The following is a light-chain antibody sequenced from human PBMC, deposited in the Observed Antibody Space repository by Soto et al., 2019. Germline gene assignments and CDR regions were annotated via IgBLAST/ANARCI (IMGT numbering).Light chain of an antibody. Sequence: QSVLTQPPSTSGTPGQRVTISCSGSSSNIGSNTVNWYQQLPGTAPTLLIYYNNQRPSGVPDRFSGSKSGTSASLAISGLQSEDEAHYYCAAWDDSLYGWVFGGGTQLTVL. CDR3: AAWDDSLYGWV. J-gene: IGLJ3*02. CDR2: YNN. CDR1: SSNIGSNT. V-gene: IGLV1-44*01.